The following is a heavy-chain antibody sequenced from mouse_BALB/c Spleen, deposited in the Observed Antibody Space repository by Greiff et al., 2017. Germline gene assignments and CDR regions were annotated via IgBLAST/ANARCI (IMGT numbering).Heavy chain of an antibody. Sequence: EVNVVESGGGLVQPGGSLRLSCATSGFTFSDFYMEWVRQPPGKRLEWIAASRNKANDYTTEYSASVKGRFIVSRDTSQSILYLQMNALRAEDTAIYYCARDAFYGNYVRFAYWGQGTLVTVSA. CDR2: SRNKANDYTT. V-gene: IGHV7-1*02. D-gene: IGHD2-1*01. CDR1: GFTFSDFY. J-gene: IGHJ3*01. CDR3: ARDAFYGNYVRFAY.